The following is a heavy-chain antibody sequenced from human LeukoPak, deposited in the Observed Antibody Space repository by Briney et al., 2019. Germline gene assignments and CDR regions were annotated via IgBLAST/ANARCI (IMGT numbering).Heavy chain of an antibody. CDR2: IYYSGST. CDR3: AREGGEDYYGSGSPTHNWFDP. V-gene: IGHV4-39*07. CDR1: GGSISSSSYY. J-gene: IGHJ5*02. Sequence: SETLSLTCTVSGGSISSSSYYWGWIRQPPGKGLEWIGSIYYSGSTYYNPSLKSRVTISVDTSKNQFSLKLSSVTAADTAVYYCAREGGEDYYGSGSPTHNWFDPWGQGTLVTVSS. D-gene: IGHD3-10*01.